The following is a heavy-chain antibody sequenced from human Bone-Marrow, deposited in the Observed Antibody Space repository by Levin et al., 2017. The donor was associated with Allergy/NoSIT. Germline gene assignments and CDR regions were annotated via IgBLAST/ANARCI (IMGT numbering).Heavy chain of an antibody. CDR3: ARDYQSIAVADTGSTLFDY. Sequence: AASVKVSCKASGYTFTGYYMHWVRQAPGQGLEWMGWINPNSGGTNYAQKFQGRVTMTRDTSISTAYMELSRLRSDDTAVYYCARDYQSIAVADTGSTLFDYWGQGTLVTVSS. D-gene: IGHD6-19*01. CDR2: INPNSGGT. CDR1: GYTFTGYY. J-gene: IGHJ4*02. V-gene: IGHV1-2*02.